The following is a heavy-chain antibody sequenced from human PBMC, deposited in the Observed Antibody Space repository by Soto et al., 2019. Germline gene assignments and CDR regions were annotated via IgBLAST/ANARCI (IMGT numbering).Heavy chain of an antibody. Sequence: GGSLRLSCAASGFTFSSYYMNWVRQAPEKGLEWVSSISSSSSYRYYADSVKGRFTISRDNSKNTLYLQMNNQRAEDTAVYYCAKRSSSSTFDYWGQGTLVTVSS. J-gene: IGHJ4*02. CDR3: AKRSSSSTFDY. CDR2: ISSSSSYR. CDR1: GFTFSSYY. V-gene: IGHV3-21*04. D-gene: IGHD6-6*01.